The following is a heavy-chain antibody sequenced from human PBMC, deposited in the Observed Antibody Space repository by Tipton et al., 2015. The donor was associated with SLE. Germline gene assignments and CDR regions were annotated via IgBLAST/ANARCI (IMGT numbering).Heavy chain of an antibody. CDR3: AKAGIVAAPYYFDY. CDR1: GFTFSSYC. D-gene: IGHD2-2*01. J-gene: IGHJ4*02. V-gene: IGHV3-30*02. Sequence: SLRLSCAASGFTFSSYCMHWVRQAPGKGLEWVAFIRYDGSNKYYADSVKGRFTISRDNSKNTLYLQMNSLRAEDTAVYYCAKAGIVAAPYYFDYWGQGTLVTVSS. CDR2: IRYDGSNK.